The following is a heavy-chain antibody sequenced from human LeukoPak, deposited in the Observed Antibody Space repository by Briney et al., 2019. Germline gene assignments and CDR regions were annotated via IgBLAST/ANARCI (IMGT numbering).Heavy chain of an antibody. J-gene: IGHJ6*02. Sequence: GGSLRLSCAVSGFNFNTYSMNWVRQAPGKGPEWVSSISSTSNYIYYAESVKGRFAVSRDNAKNSLYLQMNSLRADDTAVYYCARAGDILHVSYFHYYGMDVWGQGTTVIVSS. V-gene: IGHV3-21*01. CDR2: ISSTSNYI. D-gene: IGHD7-27*01. CDR1: GFNFNTYS. CDR3: ARAGDILHVSYFHYYGMDV.